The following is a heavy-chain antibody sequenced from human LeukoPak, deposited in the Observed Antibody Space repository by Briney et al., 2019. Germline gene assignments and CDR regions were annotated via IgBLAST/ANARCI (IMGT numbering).Heavy chain of an antibody. V-gene: IGHV4-59*01. D-gene: IGHD3-10*01. Sequence: SETLSLTCTVSGGSISSYYWSWIRQPPGKGLEWIGYIYYSGSTNYNPSLKSRVTISVDTSKNQFSLKLSSVTAADTAVYYCASHGSGSYYRYFDLWGRGTLVTVSS. CDR3: ASHGSGSYYRYFDL. CDR2: IYYSGST. CDR1: GGSISSYY. J-gene: IGHJ2*01.